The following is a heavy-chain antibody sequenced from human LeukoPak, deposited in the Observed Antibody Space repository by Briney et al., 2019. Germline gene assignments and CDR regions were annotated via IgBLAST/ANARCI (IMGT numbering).Heavy chain of an antibody. V-gene: IGHV4-30-2*01. J-gene: IGHJ4*02. D-gene: IGHD6-13*01. Sequence: PSETLSLTCTVSGGSISSGGYYWSWIRQPPGKGLEWIGYIYHSGSTYYNPSLKSRVTISVDRSKNQFSLKLSSVTAADTAVYYCARDGPAAAGTPPSGDGYWGQGTLVTVSS. CDR1: GGSISSGGYY. CDR2: IYHSGST. CDR3: ARDGPAAAGTPPSGDGY.